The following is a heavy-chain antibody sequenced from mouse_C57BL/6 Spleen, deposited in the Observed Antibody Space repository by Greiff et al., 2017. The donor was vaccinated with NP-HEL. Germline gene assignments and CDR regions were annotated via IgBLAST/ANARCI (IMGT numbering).Heavy chain of an antibody. D-gene: IGHD4-1*01. CDR1: GYTFTSYW. Sequence: VQLQESGAELAKPGASVKLSCKASGYTFTSYWMHWVKQRPGQGLEWIGYINPSRGYTKYKQKFKDKTTLTADKSSSTAYMQLSSLTYEDSAVYYCARGDMGWDDWFAYWGQGTLVTVSA. V-gene: IGHV1-7*01. J-gene: IGHJ3*01. CDR3: ARGDMGWDDWFAY. CDR2: INPSRGYT.